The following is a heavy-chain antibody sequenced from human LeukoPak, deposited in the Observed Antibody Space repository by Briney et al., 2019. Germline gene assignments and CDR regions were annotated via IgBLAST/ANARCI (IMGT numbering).Heavy chain of an antibody. Sequence: SQTLSLTCTVSGGSISSGSYYWSWIRQPAGKGLEWIGRIYTSGSTNYSPSLKSRVTISVDTSKNQFSLNLNSVTAADAAVYFCARQGYVLNGGAFDFWGQGTMVTVSS. J-gene: IGHJ3*01. CDR3: ARQGYVLNGGAFDF. CDR2: IYTSGST. D-gene: IGHD6-13*01. V-gene: IGHV4-61*02. CDR1: GGSISSGSYY.